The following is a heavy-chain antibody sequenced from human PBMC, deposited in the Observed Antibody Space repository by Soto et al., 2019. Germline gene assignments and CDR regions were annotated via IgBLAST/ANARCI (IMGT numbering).Heavy chain of an antibody. V-gene: IGHV2-5*02. D-gene: IGHD5-12*01. CDR3: AHRSRGYAYYFDQ. CDR1: GFSLTTRGVA. Sequence: QLTLKESGPALVRTTQTLTLTCSFSGFSLTTRGVAVGWIRQPPGKALEWLALILWDDDKWDSPSLRSRLTITEDTSKNQVVLTRTNMDPVDTATYYSAHRSRGYAYYFDQWGQGTLVTVSS. J-gene: IGHJ4*02. CDR2: ILWDDDK.